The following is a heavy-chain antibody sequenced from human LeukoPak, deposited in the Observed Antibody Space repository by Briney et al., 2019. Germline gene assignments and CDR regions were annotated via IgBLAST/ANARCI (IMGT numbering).Heavy chain of an antibody. CDR3: ARVVPAMGRAFDI. CDR1: GFKFSSYS. CDR2: IKQDGSEK. J-gene: IGHJ3*02. Sequence: GGSLRLSCAASGFKFSSYSMKWVRQAPGKGLEWVANIKQDGSEKYYVDSVKGRFTISRDNAKNSLYLQMNSLRAEDTAVYYCARVVPAMGRAFDIWGQGTMVTVSS. D-gene: IGHD5-18*01. V-gene: IGHV3-7*01.